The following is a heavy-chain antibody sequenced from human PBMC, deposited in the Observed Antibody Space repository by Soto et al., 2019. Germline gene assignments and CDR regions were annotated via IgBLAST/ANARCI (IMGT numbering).Heavy chain of an antibody. J-gene: IGHJ5*02. CDR2: INHSGST. CDR1: GGSFSGYY. V-gene: IGHV4-34*01. CDR3: ARAKHYNWFDP. Sequence: LSLTCAVYGGSFSGYYWSWIRQPPGKGLEWIGEINHSGSTNYNPSLKSRVTISVDTSKNQFSLKLSSVTAADTAVYYCARAKHYNWFDPWGQGTLVTVSS.